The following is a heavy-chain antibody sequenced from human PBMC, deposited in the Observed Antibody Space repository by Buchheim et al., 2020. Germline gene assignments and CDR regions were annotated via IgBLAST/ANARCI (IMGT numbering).Heavy chain of an antibody. CDR1: GFTFSSYA. J-gene: IGHJ4*02. CDR2: ISSDGTNK. D-gene: IGHD1-26*01. V-gene: IGHV3-30*04. Sequence: QVQLVESGGGVVQPGRSLRLSCAASGFTFSSYAMHWVRQAPGKGLEWVAVISSDGTNKYYADSVKGRFTISRDRSKSTLFLQMISPRGDDTAVYYCARGRGSYSFDSWGQGTL. CDR3: ARGRGSYSFDS.